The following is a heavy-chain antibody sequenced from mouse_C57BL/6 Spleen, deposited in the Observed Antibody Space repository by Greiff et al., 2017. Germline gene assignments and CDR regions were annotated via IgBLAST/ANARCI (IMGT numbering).Heavy chain of an antibody. D-gene: IGHD2-2*01. Sequence: EVMLVESGGDLVKPGGSLKLSCAASGFTFSSYGMSWVRQTPDKRLEWVATISSGGSYTYYPDSVKGRFTISRDNAKNTLYLQMSSLKSEDTAMYYCARHEGMVTTGYDMDYWGQGTSVTVSS. J-gene: IGHJ4*01. CDR1: GFTFSSYG. CDR3: ARHEGMVTTGYDMDY. CDR2: ISSGGSYT. V-gene: IGHV5-6*01.